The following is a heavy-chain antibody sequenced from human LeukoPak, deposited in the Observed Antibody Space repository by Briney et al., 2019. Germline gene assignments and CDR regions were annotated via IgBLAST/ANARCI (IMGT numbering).Heavy chain of an antibody. CDR2: ISGSGGST. D-gene: IGHD6-19*01. CDR3: ARSIAVAGTLSDY. CDR1: GFTFSSYA. J-gene: IGHJ4*02. Sequence: QTGGSLRLSCAASGFTFSSYAMSWVRQAPGKGLEWVSAISGSGGSTYYADSVKGRFTISRDNAKNSLYLQMNSLRAEDTAVYYCARSIAVAGTLSDYWGQGTLVTVSS. V-gene: IGHV3-23*01.